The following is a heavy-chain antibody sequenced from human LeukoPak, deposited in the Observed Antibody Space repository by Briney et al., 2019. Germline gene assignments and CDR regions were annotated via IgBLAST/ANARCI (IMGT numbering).Heavy chain of an antibody. CDR2: IRYDGSNK. V-gene: IGHV3-30*02. CDR1: GFTFSSYA. Sequence: PGRSLRLSCAASGFTFSSYAMHWVRQAPGKGLEWVAFIRYDGSNKYYADSVKGRFTISRDNSKNTLYLQMNSLRAEDTAVYYCAKDPYYYDSSGGFDVWGQGTMVTVSS. J-gene: IGHJ3*01. CDR3: AKDPYYYDSSGGFDV. D-gene: IGHD3-22*01.